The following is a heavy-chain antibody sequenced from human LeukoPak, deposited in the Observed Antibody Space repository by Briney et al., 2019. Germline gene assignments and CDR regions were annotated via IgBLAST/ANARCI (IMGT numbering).Heavy chain of an antibody. Sequence: GGSLRLSCAASGFTFSSYGMPWVRQAPGKGLEWVSAISGSGGSTYYADSVKGRFTISRDNSKNTLYLQMNSLRAEDTAVYYCAKFLRAAAAGTYYFDYWGQGTLVTVSS. V-gene: IGHV3-23*01. CDR1: GFTFSSYG. CDR2: ISGSGGST. D-gene: IGHD6-13*01. J-gene: IGHJ4*02. CDR3: AKFLRAAAAGTYYFDY.